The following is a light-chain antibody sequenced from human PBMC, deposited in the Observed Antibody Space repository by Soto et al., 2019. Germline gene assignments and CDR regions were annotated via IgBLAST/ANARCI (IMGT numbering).Light chain of an antibody. CDR2: RAS. V-gene: IGKV3-15*01. J-gene: IGKJ4*02. CDR1: QNIYYN. CDR3: QQYDNSFA. Sequence: LVTLSPPTVFVSTGKSAPLSCRASQNIYYNVAWYQHRPGQAPRLLIYRASNRAPGVPARFSGSGSGTEFTLTISRLEPEDFAVYYCQQYDNSFAFGGGTKVDIK.